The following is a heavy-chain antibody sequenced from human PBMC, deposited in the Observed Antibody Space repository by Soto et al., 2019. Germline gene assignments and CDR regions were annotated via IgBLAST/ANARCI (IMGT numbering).Heavy chain of an antibody. D-gene: IGHD5-12*01. V-gene: IGHV1-58*01. CDR2: IVVGSGNT. J-gene: IGHJ4*02. CDR1: GFTFAXXA. Sequence: SVXXSCKASGFTFAXXAXXXVRQARGQRLEWIGWIVVGSGNTNYAQKFQERVTITRDMSTSTAYMELSSLRSEDTAVYYCAAEYSGLNGGPNWGQGTLVTVSS. CDR3: AAEYSGLNGGPN.